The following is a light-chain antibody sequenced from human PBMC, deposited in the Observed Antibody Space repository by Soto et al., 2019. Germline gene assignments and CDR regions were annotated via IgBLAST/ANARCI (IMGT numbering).Light chain of an antibody. J-gene: IGKJ3*01. CDR3: QHYNTWPPEST. CDR1: QGIGAN. V-gene: IGKV3D-15*01. CDR2: DAS. Sequence: EMVMTQSPATLSVSPGERATLSCRASQGIGANLAWYQQKPGQAPRLLIYDASTRATDIPARFSGSGSGTDFTLTLSILRSEDFAVFFCQHYNTWPPESTFVPGTKVDGK.